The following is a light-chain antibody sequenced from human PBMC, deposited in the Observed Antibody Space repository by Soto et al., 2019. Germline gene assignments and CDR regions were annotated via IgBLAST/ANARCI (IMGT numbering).Light chain of an antibody. CDR1: QSISNY. CDR2: AAS. J-gene: IGKJ4*01. CDR3: QQTYISPPT. Sequence: DIQMTQSPSSLSASVGDRVTISCRASQSISNYLNWYQQKPGKAPKLLIYAASSLQSGVPPRFSGSGSGTDFTLTISSLQPEDFATYFCQQTYISPPTFGGGTKVEIK. V-gene: IGKV1-39*01.